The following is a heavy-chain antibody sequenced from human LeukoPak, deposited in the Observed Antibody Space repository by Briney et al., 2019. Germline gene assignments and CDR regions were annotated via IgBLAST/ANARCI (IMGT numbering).Heavy chain of an antibody. J-gene: IGHJ3*02. V-gene: IGHV4-4*07. D-gene: IGHD6-6*01. CDR3: ARETIAAPRDAFDI. Sequence: SETLSLTCTVSRGFIISYYWSWIRQPAGKGLEWIGRIYSSGSTDYNPSLKSRVTMSVDTSKKQLPLNLSSVTAADTAVYYCARETIAAPRDAFDIWGQGTMVIVSS. CDR1: RGFIISYY. CDR2: IYSSGST.